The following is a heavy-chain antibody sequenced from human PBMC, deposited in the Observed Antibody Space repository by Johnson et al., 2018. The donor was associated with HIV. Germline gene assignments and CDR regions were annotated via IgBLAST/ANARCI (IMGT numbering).Heavy chain of an antibody. D-gene: IGHD1-1*01. V-gene: IGHV3-20*04. Sequence: VQLVESGGGVVQPGGSLRLSCAASGFTFSSYAMSWVRQAPGKGLEWVSGIDWNGGSSGYADSVKGRFSISRDNGKNSLYLQMNSLRAEDTALYYCAKDRGLERRERAFDIWGPGTMVTVSS. J-gene: IGHJ3*02. CDR2: IDWNGGSS. CDR3: AKDRGLERRERAFDI. CDR1: GFTFSSYA.